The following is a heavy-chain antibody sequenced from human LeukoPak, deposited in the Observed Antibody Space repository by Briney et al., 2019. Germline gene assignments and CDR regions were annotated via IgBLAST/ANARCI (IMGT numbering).Heavy chain of an antibody. CDR2: ISYDGSNK. CDR3: AKEQGLWFGELGLSYYYGMDV. J-gene: IGHJ6*02. V-gene: IGHV3-30*18. Sequence: GRSLRLSCAAFGFTFSSYGMHWVRQAPGKGLEWVAVISYDGSNKYYADSVKGRFTISRDNSKNTLYLQMNSLRAEDTAVYYCAKEQGLWFGELGLSYYYGMDVWGQGTTVTVSS. D-gene: IGHD3-10*01. CDR1: GFTFSSYG.